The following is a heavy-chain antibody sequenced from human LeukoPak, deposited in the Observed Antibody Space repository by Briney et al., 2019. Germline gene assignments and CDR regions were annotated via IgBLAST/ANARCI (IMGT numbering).Heavy chain of an antibody. V-gene: IGHV1-18*01. Sequence: HRASVKVSCKASGYTFTSYGINWVRQATGQGLEWMGWISAYNGNTNYVQKLQGRVTMTTDTSTSTAYMELRSLRSDDTAVYYCARDRGIQLWFPLDYWGQGTLVTVSS. CDR2: ISAYNGNT. CDR3: ARDRGIQLWFPLDY. D-gene: IGHD5-18*01. CDR1: GYTFTSYG. J-gene: IGHJ4*02.